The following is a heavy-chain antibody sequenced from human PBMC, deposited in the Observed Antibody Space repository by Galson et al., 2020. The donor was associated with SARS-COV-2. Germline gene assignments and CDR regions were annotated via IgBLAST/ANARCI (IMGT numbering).Heavy chain of an antibody. CDR1: GYSFTSYW. V-gene: IGHV5-51*01. D-gene: IGHD2-2*01. CDR3: ARLGSTSVYYYYYYYVDV. J-gene: IGHJ6*03. Sequence: GESLKISCKGSGYSFTSYWIGWVRQMPGKGLEWMGIIYPGDSDTRYSPSFQGQVTISADKSISTAYLQWSSLKASDTAMYYCARLGSTSVYYYYYYYVDVWGKGTTVTVSS. CDR2: IYPGDSDT.